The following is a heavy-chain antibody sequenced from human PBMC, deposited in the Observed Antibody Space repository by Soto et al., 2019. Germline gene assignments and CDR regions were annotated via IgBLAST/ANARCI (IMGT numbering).Heavy chain of an antibody. CDR1: GFTFSIYA. J-gene: IGHJ3*01. Sequence: EKQLVESGGALAQPGGSLRLSCVGSGFTFSIYALTWVRQAPGKGLEWVSLITNNGDTTFFGDSVKGRFSISRDNSKNTLYVQLENLRAEDTAVYYCAMSAGYGGAFDVGSQGTMVAVSS. V-gene: IGHV3-23*04. CDR3: AMSAGYGGAFDV. D-gene: IGHD5-12*01. CDR2: ITNNGDTT.